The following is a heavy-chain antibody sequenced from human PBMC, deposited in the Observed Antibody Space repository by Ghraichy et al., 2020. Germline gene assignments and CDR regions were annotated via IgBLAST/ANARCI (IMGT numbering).Heavy chain of an antibody. CDR1: GFTFSSYS. J-gene: IGHJ4*02. Sequence: GGSLRLSCAASGFTFSSYSMNWVRQAPGKGLEWVSYISSSSSTIYYADSVKGRFTISRDNAKNSLYLQMNSLRDEDTAVYYCASDGQLVLGSHLDYWGQGTLVTVSS. V-gene: IGHV3-48*02. CDR3: ASDGQLVLGSHLDY. D-gene: IGHD6-6*01. CDR2: ISSSSSTI.